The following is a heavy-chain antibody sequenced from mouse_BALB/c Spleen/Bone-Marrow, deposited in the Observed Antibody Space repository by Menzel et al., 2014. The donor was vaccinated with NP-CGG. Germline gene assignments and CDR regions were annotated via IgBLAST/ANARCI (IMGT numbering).Heavy chain of an antibody. J-gene: IGHJ3*01. CDR2: IDPENGNT. V-gene: IGHV14-1*02. D-gene: IGHD2-1*01. CDR3: AGGNYRFAY. CDR1: GFNIKDYY. Sequence: DVQLQESGAELVRPGALVKLSCKASGFNIKDYYMHWVKQRPEQGLEWIGWIDPENGNTIYDPKFQGKASITADTSSNTAHLQLSSLTSEDTAVYYCAGGNYRFAYWGQGTLVTVSA.